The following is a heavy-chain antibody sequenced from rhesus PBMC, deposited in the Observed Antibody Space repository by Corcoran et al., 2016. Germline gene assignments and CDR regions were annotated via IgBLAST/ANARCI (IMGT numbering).Heavy chain of an antibody. D-gene: IGHD4-23*01. CDR3: ADQYSNTPFDY. Sequence: EVQLVESGGGLAPPGGSLRLSCAASGFTFSDHYMHWVRQASGKGLAGGSGVNYTWGSTVYAYSVKGSFTISRDNAKNTLYLQMDSLRAEDTAVYDCADQYSNTPFDYWGQGVLVTVSS. J-gene: IGHJ4*01. CDR2: VNYTWGST. CDR1: GFTFSDHY. V-gene: IGHV3-59*01.